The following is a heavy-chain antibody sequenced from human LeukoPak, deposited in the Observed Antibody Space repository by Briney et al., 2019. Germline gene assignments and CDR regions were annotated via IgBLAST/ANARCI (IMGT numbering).Heavy chain of an antibody. CDR2: INPNSGGT. J-gene: IGHJ6*02. Sequence: GASVKVSCKASGYTFTGYYMHWVRQAPGQGLEWMGRINPNSGGTNYAQKFQARVTMTRDTSISTAYMELSRLRSDDTAVYYCAREESTDIVVVVAATHYYYGMDVWGQGTTVTVSS. CDR3: AREESTDIVVVVAATHYYYGMDV. D-gene: IGHD2-15*01. CDR1: GYTFTGYY. V-gene: IGHV1-2*06.